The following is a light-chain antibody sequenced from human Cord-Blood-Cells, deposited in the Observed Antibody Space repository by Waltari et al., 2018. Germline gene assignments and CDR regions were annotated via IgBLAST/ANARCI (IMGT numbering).Light chain of an antibody. J-gene: IGLJ3*02. Sequence: QSALTQPASVSGATGQSITISCTANSSDVGSYNLVSWYQQHPGKAPKLMIYEGSKRPSGVSNRFSGSKSGNTASLTISGLQAEDEADYYCCSYAGSSTWVFGGGTKLTVL. CDR1: SSDVGSYNL. CDR3: CSYAGSSTWV. CDR2: EGS. V-gene: IGLV2-23*01.